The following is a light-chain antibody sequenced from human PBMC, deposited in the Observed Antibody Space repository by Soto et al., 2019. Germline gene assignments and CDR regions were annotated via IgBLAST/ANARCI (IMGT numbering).Light chain of an antibody. CDR1: QSVNSY. CDR2: NAS. Sequence: EIVLTQSPATLSLSPGERTTLSCRASQSVNSYLAGYHQKPGQAPRLLIYNASNTATGIRASLIGSRSATNFTLPISSLEPEDYAVYYCQQRSNWPPYTFGQGTKLEIK. V-gene: IGKV3-11*01. J-gene: IGKJ2*01. CDR3: QQRSNWPPYT.